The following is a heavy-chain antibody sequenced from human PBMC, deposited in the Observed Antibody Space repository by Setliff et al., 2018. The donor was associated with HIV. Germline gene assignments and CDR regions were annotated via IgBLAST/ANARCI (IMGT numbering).Heavy chain of an antibody. CDR2: VFASGSA. J-gene: IGHJ1*01. CDR3: ARDSPADGGNPGRFQR. CDR1: GGSIRSGSYF. Sequence: SETLSLTCSVSGGSIRSGSYFWSWIRQPVGKGLEWIGHVFASGSAFSSGTANYSPSLKSRVTISVDISKNQFSLKLTSVTAADTAMYFCARDSPADGGNPGRFQRWGQGTLVTVSS. V-gene: IGHV4-61*09. D-gene: IGHD2-15*01.